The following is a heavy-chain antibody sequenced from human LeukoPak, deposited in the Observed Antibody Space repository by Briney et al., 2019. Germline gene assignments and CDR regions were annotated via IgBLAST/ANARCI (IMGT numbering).Heavy chain of an antibody. D-gene: IGHD6-19*01. V-gene: IGHV1-69*05. J-gene: IGHJ4*02. CDR2: IIPIFGTA. Sequence: SSVKVSCKASGGTFSSYAISWVRQAPGQGLEWMGRIIPIFGTANYAQKFQGRVTITTDESTSTAYMELSSLRSEDTAVYYCARGSYSSGLLFYWGQGTLVTVSS. CDR1: GGTFSSYA. CDR3: ARGSYSSGLLFY.